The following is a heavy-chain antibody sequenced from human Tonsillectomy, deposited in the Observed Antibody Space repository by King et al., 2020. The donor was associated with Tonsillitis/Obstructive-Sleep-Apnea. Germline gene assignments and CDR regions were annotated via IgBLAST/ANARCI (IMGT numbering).Heavy chain of an antibody. CDR2: IYYSGRT. D-gene: IGHD3-10*01. Sequence: QLQESGPGLVKPSETLSLTCTVSGGSISSSSYYWGWIRQPPGKGLEWIGRIYYSGRTYYNPPLKGRVTISVDTSKNQFSLKLSAVTAADTAGYYCARHPYGSYGSGPIDYWGQGTLVTVSS. CDR3: ARHPYGSYGSGPIDY. J-gene: IGHJ4*02. V-gene: IGHV4-39*01. CDR1: GGSISSSSYY.